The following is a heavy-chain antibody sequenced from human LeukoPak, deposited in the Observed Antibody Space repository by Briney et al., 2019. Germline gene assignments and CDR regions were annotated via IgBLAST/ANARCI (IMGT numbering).Heavy chain of an antibody. Sequence: PGGSLRLSCAASGFTFSSYAMSWVRQAPGKGLEWVAVISYDGSNEYYAESVKGRFTISRDSSENTLYLEMNSLSVEDTAVYYCARVGYYSSGPFSYFDYWGQGTLVTVSS. CDR1: GFTFSSYA. CDR3: ARVGYYSSGPFSYFDY. CDR2: ISYDGSNE. V-gene: IGHV3-30-3*01. D-gene: IGHD3-10*01. J-gene: IGHJ4*02.